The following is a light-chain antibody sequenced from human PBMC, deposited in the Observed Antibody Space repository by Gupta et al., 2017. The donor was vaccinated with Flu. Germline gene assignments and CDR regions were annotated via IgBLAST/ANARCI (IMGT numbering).Light chain of an antibody. Sequence: SYELTQPPSVSVSPRQTATITCSGDNLGEKYVCWYQQKSGQSPVLIIFQDKKRPSGIPERFSGSNSGNTATLTISETQAVDEADYYCQTWDSRTALYVFGPGTRVTVL. V-gene: IGLV3-1*01. J-gene: IGLJ1*01. CDR1: NLGEKY. CDR3: QTWDSRTALYV. CDR2: QDK.